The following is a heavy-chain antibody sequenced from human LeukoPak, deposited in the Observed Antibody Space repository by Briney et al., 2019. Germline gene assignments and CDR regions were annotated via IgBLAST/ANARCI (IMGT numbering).Heavy chain of an antibody. CDR3: ARHVGGTGASSGYYRHHDAFDI. V-gene: IGHV4-34*01. CDR2: INHSGST. J-gene: IGHJ3*02. D-gene: IGHD3-22*01. Sequence: SETLSLTCAVYGGSFSGYYWSWIRQPPGKGLEWIGEINHSGSTNYNPSLKSRVTISVDTSKNQFSLKLSSVTAADTAVYYCARHVGGTGASSGYYRHHDAFDIWGQGTMVTVSS. CDR1: GGSFSGYY.